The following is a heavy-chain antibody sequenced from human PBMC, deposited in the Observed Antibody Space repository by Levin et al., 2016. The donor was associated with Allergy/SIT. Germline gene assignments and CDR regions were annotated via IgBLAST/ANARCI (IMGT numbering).Heavy chain of an antibody. V-gene: IGHV4-39*07. D-gene: IGHD3-3*01. J-gene: IGHJ3*02. CDR1: GGSISRSDYY. CDR2: IYYSGST. CDR3: ARGVSDYALFGEVINYGTFDI. Sequence: SETLSLTCTVSGGSISRSDYYWGWIRQPPGKGLEWIGRIYYSGSTKYNPSLKSRVTISVDKSKDQFSLKLSSVTAADTAVYYCARGVSDYALFGEVINYGTFDIWGQGTMVIVSS.